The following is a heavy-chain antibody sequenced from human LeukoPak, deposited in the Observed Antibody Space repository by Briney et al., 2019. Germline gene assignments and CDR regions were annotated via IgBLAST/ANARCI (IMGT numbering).Heavy chain of an antibody. CDR3: ARDPDWLDYFDY. D-gene: IGHD3-9*01. V-gene: IGHV3-30*04. CDR2: ISYDGSNK. Sequence: GGSLRLSCAASGFTFSSYAMHWVRQAPGKGLEWVAVISYDGSNKYYADSVKGRFTISRDNSKNTLYLQMNSLRAEDTAVYYCARDPDWLDYFDYWGQGTLVTVSS. CDR1: GFTFSSYA. J-gene: IGHJ4*02.